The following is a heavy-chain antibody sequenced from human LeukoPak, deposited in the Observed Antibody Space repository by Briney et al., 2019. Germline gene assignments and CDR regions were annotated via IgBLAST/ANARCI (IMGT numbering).Heavy chain of an antibody. Sequence: GGSLRLSCAASGFTFSSYGMHWVRQAPGKGLEWVAVISYDGSNKYYADSVKGRFTISRDNSKNTLYLQMNSLRAEDTAVYYCAKAPNYDFWSGLTYYFDYWGQGTLVTVSS. CDR2: ISYDGSNK. J-gene: IGHJ4*02. D-gene: IGHD3-3*01. CDR3: AKAPNYDFWSGLTYYFDY. CDR1: GFTFSSYG. V-gene: IGHV3-30*18.